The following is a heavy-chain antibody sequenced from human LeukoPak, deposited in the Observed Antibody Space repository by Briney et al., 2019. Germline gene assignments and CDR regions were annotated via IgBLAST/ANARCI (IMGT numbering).Heavy chain of an antibody. V-gene: IGHV4-34*01. CDR3: ARPDGRGAFDY. CDR2: INHSGST. Sequence: SETLSLTCAVYGGSFSGYYWSWIRQPPGKGLEWIGEINHSGSTNYNPSLKSRVTISVDTSKNQFSLKLSSVTAADTAVYYCARPDGRGAFDYWGQGTLVTVSS. CDR1: GGSFSGYY. J-gene: IGHJ4*02. D-gene: IGHD6-13*01.